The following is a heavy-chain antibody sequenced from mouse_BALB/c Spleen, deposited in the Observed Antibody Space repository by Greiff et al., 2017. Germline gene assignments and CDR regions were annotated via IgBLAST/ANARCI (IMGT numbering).Heavy chain of an antibody. V-gene: IGHV1-69*01. CDR3: ARSEGYYAMDY. CDR2: IDTSDSYT. J-gene: IGHJ4*01. CDR1: GYTFTDYW. Sequence: QVQLQQPGAELVMAGASVKMSCKASGYTFTDYWMHWAKQRPGQGLEWIGAIDTSDSYTSYNQKFKGKATLTVDESSSTAYMQLSSLTSEDSAVYYCARSEGYYAMDYWGQGTSVTVSS.